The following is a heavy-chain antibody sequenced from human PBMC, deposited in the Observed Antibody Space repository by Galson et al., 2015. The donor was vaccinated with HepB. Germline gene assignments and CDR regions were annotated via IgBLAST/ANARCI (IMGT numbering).Heavy chain of an antibody. CDR1: GGTFSSYA. Sequence: SVKVSCKASGGTFSSYAISWVRQAPGQGLEWIGGIIPIFGTANYAQKFQGRVTITADESTSTAYMELSSLRSEDTAVYYCARVKGPSTVTTGSGWFDPWGQGTLVTVSS. D-gene: IGHD4-11*01. J-gene: IGHJ5*02. V-gene: IGHV1-69*13. CDR2: IIPIFGTA. CDR3: ARVKGPSTVTTGSGWFDP.